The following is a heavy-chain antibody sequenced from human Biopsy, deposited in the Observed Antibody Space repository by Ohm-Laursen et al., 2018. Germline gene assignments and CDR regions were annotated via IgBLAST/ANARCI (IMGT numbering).Heavy chain of an antibody. CDR1: GGTLSNYG. Sequence: SSVKVSCNAPGGTLSNYGVNWVRQAPGQGLEWLGGNIPILGTGNYAQKFQDRVTVAADTSTSTATMELRSLRSDDTAVYYCATKLTGYFHHWGQGTLVIVSS. CDR3: ATKLTGYFHH. V-gene: IGHV1-69*06. CDR2: NIPILGTG. D-gene: IGHD3-9*01. J-gene: IGHJ1*01.